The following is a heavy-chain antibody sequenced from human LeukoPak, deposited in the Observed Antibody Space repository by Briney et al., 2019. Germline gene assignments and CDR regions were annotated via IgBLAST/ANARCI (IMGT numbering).Heavy chain of an antibody. CDR2: INPTSGGT. Sequence: ASVKVSCKTSGYTFIDYYMYWVRQAPGQGLEWMGLINPTSGGTKPAQKFQGRVTMTRDTSISTAYMELSSLRSDDTAMYYCARDFSGAHFDSWGQGTLVTVSS. J-gene: IGHJ4*02. V-gene: IGHV1-2*02. CDR3: ARDFSGAHFDS. CDR1: GYTFIDYY. D-gene: IGHD7-27*01.